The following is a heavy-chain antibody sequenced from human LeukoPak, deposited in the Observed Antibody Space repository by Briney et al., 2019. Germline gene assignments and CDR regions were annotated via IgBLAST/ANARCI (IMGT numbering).Heavy chain of an antibody. Sequence: GASVKVSCKASGYTFTSYGISWVRQAPGQGLEWMGWISAYNGNANYAQKLQGRVTMTTDTSTSTAYMELRSLRSDDTAVYYCARGELYYDFWSGYCDWGQGTLVTVSS. V-gene: IGHV1-18*01. D-gene: IGHD3-3*01. CDR1: GYTFTSYG. CDR3: ARGELYYDFWSGYCD. CDR2: ISAYNGNA. J-gene: IGHJ4*02.